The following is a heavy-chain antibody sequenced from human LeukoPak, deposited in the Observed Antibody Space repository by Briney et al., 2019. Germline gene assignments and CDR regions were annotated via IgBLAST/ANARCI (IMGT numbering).Heavy chain of an antibody. D-gene: IGHD5-12*01. CDR3: ASFSGHYYGMDV. CDR1: GFTFSSYS. CDR2: ISSSSSYI. J-gene: IGHJ6*02. Sequence: PGGSLRLSCSASGFTFSSYSMKWVRHPPGKGLEWVSSISSSSSYIYYAASVKGRFTISRDNAKNSLYLQMNRLRAEDTAVYYCASFSGHYYGMDVWGQGTTVTVSS. V-gene: IGHV3-21*04.